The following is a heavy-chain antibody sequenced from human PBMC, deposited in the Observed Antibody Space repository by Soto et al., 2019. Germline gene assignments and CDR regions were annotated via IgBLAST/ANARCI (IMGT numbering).Heavy chain of an antibody. CDR3: AKDISLRFLEWLPPPGAFDI. D-gene: IGHD3-3*01. CDR2: ISGSGGST. Sequence: GGSLRLSCAASGFTFSSYAMSWVRQAPGKGLEWVSAISGSGGSTYYADSVKGRFTISRDNSKNTLYLQMNSLRAEDTAVYYCAKDISLRFLEWLPPPGAFDIWGQGTMVTVSS. J-gene: IGHJ3*02. CDR1: GFTFSSYA. V-gene: IGHV3-23*01.